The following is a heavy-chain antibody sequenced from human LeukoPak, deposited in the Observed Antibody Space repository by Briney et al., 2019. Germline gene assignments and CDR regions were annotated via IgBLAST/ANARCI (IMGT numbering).Heavy chain of an antibody. J-gene: IGHJ4*02. V-gene: IGHV4-61*01. CDR1: GGSVSSGSYY. CDR2: INYSGST. CDR3: ARDQLAAFDY. Sequence: SETLSLTCTVSGGSVSSGSYYWSWIRQPPGKGLEWIGDINYSGSTNYNPSLKSRVTISVDTSKNQFSLKLSSVTAADTAVYYCARDQLAAFDYWGQGTLVTVSS.